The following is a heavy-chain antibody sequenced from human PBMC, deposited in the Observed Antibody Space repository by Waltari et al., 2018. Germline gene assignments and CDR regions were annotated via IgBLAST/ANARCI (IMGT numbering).Heavy chain of an antibody. Sequence: QVQLQQWGAGLLKPSETLSLTCAVYGGSFSGYYWSWIRQPPGKGLEWIGEINHSGSTNYNPSLKSRVTISVDTSKNQFSLKLSSVTAADTAVYYCARDLIVVVTATYYYGMDVWGQGTTVTVSS. V-gene: IGHV4-34*01. CDR2: INHSGST. CDR3: ARDLIVVVTATYYYGMDV. D-gene: IGHD2-21*02. CDR1: GGSFSGYY. J-gene: IGHJ6*02.